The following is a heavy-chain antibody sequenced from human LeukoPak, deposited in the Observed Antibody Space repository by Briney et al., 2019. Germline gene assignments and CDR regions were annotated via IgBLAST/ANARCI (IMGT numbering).Heavy chain of an antibody. CDR1: GYTFTGCY. CDR2: IDLNSGGT. CDR3: ARDPSYYYILTGYGSQETWFDP. J-gene: IGHJ5*02. D-gene: IGHD3-9*01. V-gene: IGHV1-2*02. Sequence: ASVKVCFKASGYTFTGCYIVLVREAPGQGLEWMGWIDLNSGGTSYAQKVQGRVTMTMDTSRSTASMDLSRLRSDHTAVYYCARDPSYYYILTGYGSQETWFDPWGQGTLVTVSS.